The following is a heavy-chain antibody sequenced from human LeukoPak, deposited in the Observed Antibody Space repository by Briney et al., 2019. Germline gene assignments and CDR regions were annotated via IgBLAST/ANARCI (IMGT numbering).Heavy chain of an antibody. D-gene: IGHD3-10*01. V-gene: IGHV3-23*01. Sequence: GGSLRLSCAASGFTFSSYAMSWVRQAPGKGLEWVSAISGSGGNTYYADSVKGRFTISRDNSKNTLYLQMNSLRAEDTAVYYCAKDLREVGYGSGSSYYYYYGMDVWGQGTTVTVSS. CDR1: GFTFSSYA. CDR3: AKDLREVGYGSGSSYYYYYGMDV. CDR2: ISGSGGNT. J-gene: IGHJ6*02.